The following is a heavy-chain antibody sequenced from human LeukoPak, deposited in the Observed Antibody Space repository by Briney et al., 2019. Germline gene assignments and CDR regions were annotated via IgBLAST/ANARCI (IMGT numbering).Heavy chain of an antibody. V-gene: IGHV1-8*03. J-gene: IGHJ4*02. D-gene: IGHD3-22*01. CDR2: MNPNSGNT. Sequence: ASVKVSCKASGYTFTSYDINWVRQATGQGLEWMGWMNPNSGNTGYAQKFQGRVTITRNTSISTAYMELSSLRSEDTAVYYCARDYYDSRTDIDNYWGQGTLVTVSS. CDR3: ARDYYDSRTDIDNY. CDR1: GYTFTSYD.